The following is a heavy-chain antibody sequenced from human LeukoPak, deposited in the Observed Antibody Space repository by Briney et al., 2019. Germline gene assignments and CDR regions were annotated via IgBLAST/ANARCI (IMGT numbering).Heavy chain of an antibody. J-gene: IGHJ4*02. CDR2: ISGNGGDT. Sequence: GGSLRLSCAASGFTFSTYSMSWVRQAPGKGLEWVSGISGNGGDTFYADSVKGRFTISRDNSKNTLYLQMNSLRAEDTAVYYCAKDRDPPLIPAEYFDYWGQGTLVTVSS. CDR1: GFTFSTYS. D-gene: IGHD1-14*01. CDR3: AKDRDPPLIPAEYFDY. V-gene: IGHV3-23*01.